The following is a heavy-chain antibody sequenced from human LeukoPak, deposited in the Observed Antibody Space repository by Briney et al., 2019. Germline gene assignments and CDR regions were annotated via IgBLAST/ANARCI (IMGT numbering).Heavy chain of an antibody. CDR1: GFTFHNYD. D-gene: IGHD4-17*01. V-gene: IGHV3-30*02. CDR2: IQFDGSNK. J-gene: IGHJ4*02. Sequence: GGSLRLSCATSGFTFHNYDMHWVRQAPGKGLEWVAFIQFDGSNKYYADSVKGRFTISRDNAKNSLYLQMNSLRAEDTAVYYCARGPTTVTRPIDYWGQGTLVTVSS. CDR3: ARGPTTVTRPIDY.